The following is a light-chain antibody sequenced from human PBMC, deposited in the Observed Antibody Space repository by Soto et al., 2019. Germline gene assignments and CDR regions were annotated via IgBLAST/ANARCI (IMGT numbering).Light chain of an antibody. CDR1: ESVSSN. CDR3: QQYNSWPPYT. J-gene: IGKJ2*01. CDR2: GAS. Sequence: EIVMTQSPDTLSVSPGERATASCRASESVSSNLAWYQQKAGQAPRLLIYGASTRATGIPASFSGSGSGTEFTLTISTLQSEDVAIYYCQQYNSWPPYTFGQGTKLEI. V-gene: IGKV3-15*01.